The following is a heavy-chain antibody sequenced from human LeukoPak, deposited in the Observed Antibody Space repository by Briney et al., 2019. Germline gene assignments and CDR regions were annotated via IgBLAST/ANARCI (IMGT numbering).Heavy chain of an antibody. V-gene: IGHV1-46*01. CDR2: INPSGGST. CDR1: GYTFTSYY. J-gene: IGHJ4*02. D-gene: IGHD3-22*01. CDR3: ARAMDYYDSSGYYFFDY. Sequence: ASVKVSCKASGYTFTSYYMHWVRQAPGQGLEWMGIINPSGGSTSYAQKFQGRVTMTRDMSTSTDYMELSSLRSEDTAVYYCARAMDYYDSSGYYFFDYWGQGTLVTVSS.